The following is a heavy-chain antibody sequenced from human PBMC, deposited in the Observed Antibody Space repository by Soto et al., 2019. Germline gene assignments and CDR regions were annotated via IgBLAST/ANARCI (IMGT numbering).Heavy chain of an antibody. CDR1: GFTVSSNY. CDR2: IYSGGST. V-gene: IGHV3-53*01. CDR3: ARVGGWSPRGLNGMDV. J-gene: IGHJ6*02. D-gene: IGHD6-19*01. Sequence: GGSLRLSCAASGFTVSSNYMSWVRQAPGKGLEWVSVIYSGGSTYYADSVKGRFTISRDNSKNMLDLQMNSLRAEDTAVYYCARVGGWSPRGLNGMDVWGQGTTVTVSS.